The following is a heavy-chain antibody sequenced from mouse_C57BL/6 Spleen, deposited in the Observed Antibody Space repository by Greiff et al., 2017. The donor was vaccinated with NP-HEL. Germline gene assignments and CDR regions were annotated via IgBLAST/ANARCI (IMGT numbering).Heavy chain of an antibody. J-gene: IGHJ3*01. D-gene: IGHD1-1*01. CDR2: IYPGSGST. Sequence: QVQLQQPGAELVKPGASVKMSCKASGYTFTSYWITWVKQRPGQGLEWIGDIYPGSGSTNYNEKFKSKATLTVDTSSSTAYMQLSSLTSEDSAVYYCARYYYGSSYELAYWGQGTLVTVSA. CDR1: GYTFTSYW. CDR3: ARYYYGSSYELAY. V-gene: IGHV1-55*01.